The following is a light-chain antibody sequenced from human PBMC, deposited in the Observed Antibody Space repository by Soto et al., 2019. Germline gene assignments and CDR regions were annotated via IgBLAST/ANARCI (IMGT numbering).Light chain of an antibody. CDR2: NVS. J-gene: IGKJ3*01. V-gene: IGKV2-30*01. CDR3: MQGTHPFT. CDR1: QSLVYSDGNTY. Sequence: DVVTTQSPLSLPVTLGQPASISCRSSQSLVYSDGNTYLNWFQQRPGQSPRRLIYNVSNRDSGVPDRFSGSGSGTDFTLKISRVEAEDVGVYYCMQGTHPFTFGPGTKVDIK.